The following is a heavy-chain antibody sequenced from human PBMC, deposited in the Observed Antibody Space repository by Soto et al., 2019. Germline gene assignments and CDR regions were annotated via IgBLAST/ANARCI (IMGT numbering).Heavy chain of an antibody. CDR3: ARDRGYSYGCFDY. V-gene: IGHV4-31*03. CDR1: GGSIISGGYY. J-gene: IGHJ4*02. CDR2: IYYSGST. D-gene: IGHD5-18*01. Sequence: PSETLSLTCTVSGGSIISGGYYWSWIRQHPGKGLEWIGYIYYSGSTYYNPSLKSRVTISVDTSKNQFSLKLSSVTAADTAVYYCARDRGYSYGCFDYWGQGTLVTVSS.